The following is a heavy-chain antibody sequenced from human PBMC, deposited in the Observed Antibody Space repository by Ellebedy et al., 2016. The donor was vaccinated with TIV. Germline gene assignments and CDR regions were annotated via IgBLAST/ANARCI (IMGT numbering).Heavy chain of an antibody. CDR2: ISSAGSNK. CDR1: GFTFSSYI. CDR3: ARGETADYYDSSGYYQRLLWGFDY. D-gene: IGHD3-22*01. Sequence: GESLKISCAASGFTFSSYIMHWVRQAPGKGLEWVAVISSAGSNKDYANTVKGRFTISRDKSNNTLYLQMNSLRAEDTAVYYCARGETADYYDSSGYYQRLLWGFDYWGQGTLVTVSS. J-gene: IGHJ4*02. V-gene: IGHV3-30-3*01.